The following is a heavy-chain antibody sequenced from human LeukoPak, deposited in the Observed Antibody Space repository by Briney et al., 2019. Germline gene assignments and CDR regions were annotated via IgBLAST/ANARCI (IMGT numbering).Heavy chain of an antibody. CDR1: GGSTGSDY. Sequence: SETLSLTCSVSGGSTGSDYWSRIRQPPGKGLEWIAYVYYSGVTSYNPSLKSRVAISIDTSKNQFSLNLTSVTAADTAVYYCARLSLHCSGGSCYRGAFDSWGQGTLVTVSS. CDR3: ARLSLHCSGGSCYRGAFDS. J-gene: IGHJ4*02. CDR2: VYYSGVT. V-gene: IGHV4-59*08. D-gene: IGHD2-15*01.